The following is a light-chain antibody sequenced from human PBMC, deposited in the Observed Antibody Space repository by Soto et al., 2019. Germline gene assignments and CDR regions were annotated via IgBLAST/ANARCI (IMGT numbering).Light chain of an antibody. CDR1: QSISSSY. Sequence: EIVLTQSPGTLSLSPGERATLSCRASQSISSSYLAWYQQKPGQAPRLLIYGASTRATGIPDRISGSGSGTDSTLTISRLEPEDFAVYYCQQYGSSLTWTFGQGTKVDIK. V-gene: IGKV3-20*01. J-gene: IGKJ1*01. CDR2: GAS. CDR3: QQYGSSLTWT.